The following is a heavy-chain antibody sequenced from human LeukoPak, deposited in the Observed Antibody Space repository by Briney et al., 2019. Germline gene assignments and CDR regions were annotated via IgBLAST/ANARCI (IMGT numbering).Heavy chain of an antibody. Sequence: ASVKVSCKASGYTFTSYGISWVRQAPGQGLEWMGWISAYNGNTNYAQKLQGRVTMTTDTSTSTAYMELRSLRSDDTAVYYCASQDCSGGSCYWFDPWGQGTLVTVSS. J-gene: IGHJ5*02. D-gene: IGHD2-15*01. CDR2: ISAYNGNT. CDR1: GYTFTSYG. V-gene: IGHV1-18*01. CDR3: ASQDCSGGSCYWFDP.